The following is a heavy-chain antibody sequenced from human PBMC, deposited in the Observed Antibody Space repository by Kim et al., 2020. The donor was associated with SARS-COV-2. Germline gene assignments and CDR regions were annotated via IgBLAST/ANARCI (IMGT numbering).Heavy chain of an antibody. D-gene: IGHD6-19*01. V-gene: IGHV4-59*01. CDR3: ARGGHSSGWWDWFDP. CDR1: GGSISSYY. CDR2: IYYSGST. J-gene: IGHJ5*02. Sequence: SETLSLTCTVSGGSISSYYWSWIRQPPGKGLEWIGYIYYSGSTNYNPSLKSRVTISVDTSKNQFSLKLSSVTAADTAVYYCARGGHSSGWWDWFDPWGQGTLVTVSS.